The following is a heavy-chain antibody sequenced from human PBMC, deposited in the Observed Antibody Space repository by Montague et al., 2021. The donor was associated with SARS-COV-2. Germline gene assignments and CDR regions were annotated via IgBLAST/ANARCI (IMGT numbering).Heavy chain of an antibody. CDR2: VYYSGST. J-gene: IGHJ4*02. D-gene: IGHD6-13*01. V-gene: IGHV4-39*01. CDR3: AGQSASSPFDH. CDR1: GGSISTSNYY. Sequence: SGTLSLTCSVSGGSISTSNYYWGWIRQPPGKGLEWIGSVYYSGSTYYNPPLKSRVTVSVDTSKNQFSLKISSVTAADTAVYFCAGQSASSPFDHWGQGTLVTVSS.